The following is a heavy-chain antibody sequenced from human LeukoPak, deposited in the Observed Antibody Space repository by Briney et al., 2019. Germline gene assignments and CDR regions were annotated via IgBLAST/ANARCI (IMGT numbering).Heavy chain of an antibody. J-gene: IGHJ4*02. Sequence: GGSLRLSCAASRFTFSSYGMHWVRQAPGKGLEWVAIISYDGSNKYYADSVKGRFTISRDNSKNTLYLQMNSLRAEDTAVYYCARDRGGGWELLVLYFDYWGQGTLVTVSS. CDR2: ISYDGSNK. CDR3: ARDRGGGWELLVLYFDY. V-gene: IGHV3-30*03. D-gene: IGHD1-26*01. CDR1: RFTFSSYG.